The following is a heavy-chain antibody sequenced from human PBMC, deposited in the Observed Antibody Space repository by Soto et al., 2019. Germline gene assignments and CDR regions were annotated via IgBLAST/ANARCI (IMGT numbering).Heavy chain of an antibody. CDR2: INHSGST. V-gene: IGHV4-34*01. J-gene: IGHJ6*02. D-gene: IGHD3-10*01. Sequence: PSETLSLTCAVYGGSFSGYYWSWIRQPPGKGLEWIGEINHSGSTNYNPSLKSRVTISVDTSKNQFSLKLSSVTAADTAVYYCARDGPSVRGYGSGSYYNPRVSYGMDVWGQGTTVTVSS. CDR3: ARDGPSVRGYGSGSYYNPRVSYGMDV. CDR1: GGSFSGYY.